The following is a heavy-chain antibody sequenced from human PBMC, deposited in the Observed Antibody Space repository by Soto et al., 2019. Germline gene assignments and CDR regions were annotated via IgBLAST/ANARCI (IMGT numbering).Heavy chain of an antibody. Sequence: PGESLKISCKGSGYTFTSYWIGWVRQMPGEGLEWMGVIYPSDSDIRYSPSSQGKVTISADKSITTAYLRWSSLKAADTAMYYCARHGPRVYYDNSDYYYYGMDVWGQGTTVTVSS. CDR1: GYTFTSYW. D-gene: IGHD3-22*01. CDR2: IYPSDSDI. CDR3: ARHGPRVYYDNSDYYYYGMDV. J-gene: IGHJ6*02. V-gene: IGHV5-51*01.